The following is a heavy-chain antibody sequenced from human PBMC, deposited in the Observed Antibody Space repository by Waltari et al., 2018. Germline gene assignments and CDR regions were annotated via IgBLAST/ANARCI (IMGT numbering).Heavy chain of an antibody. CDR2: VSGTGRST. CDR3: ARDGDADGGWALNYYGMDV. CDR1: GFTFRDHA. J-gene: IGHJ6*02. V-gene: IGHV3-23*01. Sequence: EVQLLESGGGLVLPGESLRLSCAASGFTFRDHAMGWVRRAPGRGVEGVSAVSGTGRSTRYADSVSGRITISRDIATNILYLQMNSLRAEDTALYVCARDGDADGGWALNYYGMDVWGQGTTVTVSS. D-gene: IGHD6-19*01.